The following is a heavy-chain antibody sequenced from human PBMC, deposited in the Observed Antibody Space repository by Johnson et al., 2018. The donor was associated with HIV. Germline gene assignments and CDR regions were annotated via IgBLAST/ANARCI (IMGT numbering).Heavy chain of an antibody. CDR3: ARGGAGVAAAEDAFDI. D-gene: IGHD6-13*01. V-gene: IGHV3-74*01. J-gene: IGHJ3*02. Sequence: VQLVESGGGLVQPGGSLRLSCGASGFTFSNYWVQWVRQAPGKGLVWVSRINGDGSRTSYADSVKGRFTIARDNAKNTLYLQMNSLRAEDTALYYCARGGAGVAAAEDAFDIWGQGTMVTVSS. CDR1: GFTFSNYW. CDR2: INGDGSRT.